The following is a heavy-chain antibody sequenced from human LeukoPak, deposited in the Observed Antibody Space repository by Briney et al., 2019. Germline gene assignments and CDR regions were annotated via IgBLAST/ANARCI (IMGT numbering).Heavy chain of an antibody. Sequence: PGGSLRLSCAASGLTFSSYSMNWVRQAPGKGLEWVSYISSSSSTIYYADSVKGRFTISRDNAKNTLYLQMNSLRAEDTAVYYCARNSSLTPFDYWGQGTLVTVSS. J-gene: IGHJ4*02. CDR2: ISSSSSTI. V-gene: IGHV3-48*01. CDR1: GLTFSSYS. CDR3: ARNSSLTPFDY. D-gene: IGHD6-13*01.